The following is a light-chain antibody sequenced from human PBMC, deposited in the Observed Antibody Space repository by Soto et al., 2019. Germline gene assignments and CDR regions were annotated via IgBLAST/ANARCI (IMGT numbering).Light chain of an antibody. CDR2: DAS. CDR1: QSVSSY. CDR3: QQRSSWPRT. Sequence: EIVLTQSPATLSLSPGERATLSCRASQSVSSYLAWYQQKPGQVPRLVIYDASNRATGIPGRFSGSGSGTDFTLTISSLEPEDFVVYDCQQRSSWPRTFGQGTKVEIK. J-gene: IGKJ1*01. V-gene: IGKV3-11*01.